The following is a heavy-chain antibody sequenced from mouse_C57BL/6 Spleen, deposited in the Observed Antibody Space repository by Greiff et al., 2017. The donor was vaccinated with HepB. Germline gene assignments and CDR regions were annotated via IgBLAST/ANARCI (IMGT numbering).Heavy chain of an antibody. CDR3: ARYDGSSYNYFDY. D-gene: IGHD1-1*01. CDR2: INPSTGGT. CDR1: GYSFTGYY. Sequence: VQLQQSGPELVKPGASVKISCKASGYSFTGYYMNWVKQSPEKSLEWIGEINPSTGGTTYNQKFKAKATLTVDKSSSTAYMQLSSLTSEDSAVYYCARYDGSSYNYFDYWGQGTTLTVSS. V-gene: IGHV1-42*01. J-gene: IGHJ2*01.